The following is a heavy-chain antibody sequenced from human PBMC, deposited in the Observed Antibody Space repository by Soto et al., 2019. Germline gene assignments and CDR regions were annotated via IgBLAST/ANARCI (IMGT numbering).Heavy chain of an antibody. CDR3: ARGQEGIVATH. J-gene: IGHJ4*02. CDR2: VKDGGST. V-gene: IGHV4-34*01. D-gene: IGHD5-12*01. CDR1: GGSLTGYY. Sequence: QVQLQQWGAGLLKPSETLSLTCTVNGGSLTGYYWSWIRQPPGKGLEWIGEVKDGGSTNYSPSLRGRVSXSXVTSKNHFSLRLNSVTAADTAVYFCARGQEGIVATHWDQGALVTVSS.